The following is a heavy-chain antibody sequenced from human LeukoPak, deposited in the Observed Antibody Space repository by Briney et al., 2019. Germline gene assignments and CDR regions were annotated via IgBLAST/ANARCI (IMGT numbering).Heavy chain of an antibody. J-gene: IGHJ3*02. Sequence: GEPLEISWQGSGSPFTSYWIGWARQLPGKGLEWMGIIYPGDSDTRYSPSFQGQVTISVDKSISTAYVQWSRLKASDTAMYYCARHRTAYCGGDCYSFDAFDIWGQGTMVTVSS. D-gene: IGHD2-21*02. CDR1: GSPFTSYW. CDR3: ARHRTAYCGGDCYSFDAFDI. V-gene: IGHV5-51*01. CDR2: IYPGDSDT.